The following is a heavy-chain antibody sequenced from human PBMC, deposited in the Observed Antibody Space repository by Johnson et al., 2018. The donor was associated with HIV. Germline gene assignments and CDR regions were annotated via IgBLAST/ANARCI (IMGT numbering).Heavy chain of an antibody. CDR3: AREKVVAATYDAFDI. J-gene: IGHJ3*02. CDR2: IGTAGDT. CDR1: GFTFSTYD. D-gene: IGHD2-15*01. Sequence: EVKLLESGGGVVQPGRSLRLSCATSGFTFSTYDMHWVRQATGKGLEWVSAIGTAGDTYYPDSVKGRFTSSRDNSKNTLYLQMNSLRAEDTAVYYCAREKVVAATYDAFDIWGQGTMVTVSS. V-gene: IGHV3-13*01.